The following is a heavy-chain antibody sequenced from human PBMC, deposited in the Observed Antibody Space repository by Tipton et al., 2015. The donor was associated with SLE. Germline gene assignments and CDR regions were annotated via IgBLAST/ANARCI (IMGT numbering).Heavy chain of an antibody. CDR2: IYSSGGT. V-gene: IGHV4-4*08. CDR3: ARAPSFMVRRFTVYHFDS. D-gene: IGHD3-10*01. Sequence: TLSLTCTVSGDSISNDCWCWIRQRPGKGLEWIGHIYSSGGTNYNPSLKSRVIISADTSKSRFSLKVTSVTAADTAVYYCARAPSFMVRRFTVYHFDSWGQGTRVTVSS. CDR1: GDSISNDC. J-gene: IGHJ4*02.